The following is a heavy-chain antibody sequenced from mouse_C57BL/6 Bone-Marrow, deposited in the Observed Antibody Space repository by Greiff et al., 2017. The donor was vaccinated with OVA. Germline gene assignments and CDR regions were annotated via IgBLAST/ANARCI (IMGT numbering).Heavy chain of an antibody. Sequence: QVQLLQSGPELVKPGASVKISCKASGYAFSSSWMNWVKQRPGKGLEWIGRIYPGDGDTNYNGKFKGKATLTADKSSSTAYMQLSSLTSEDSAVYFCASYGHAMDYWGQGTSVTVSS. CDR1: GYAFSSSW. CDR2: IYPGDGDT. CDR3: ASYGHAMDY. D-gene: IGHD1-1*02. V-gene: IGHV1-82*01. J-gene: IGHJ4*01.